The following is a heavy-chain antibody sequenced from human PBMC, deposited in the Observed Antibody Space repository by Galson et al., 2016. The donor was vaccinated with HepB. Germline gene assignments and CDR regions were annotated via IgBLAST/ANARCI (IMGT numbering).Heavy chain of an antibody. V-gene: IGHV3-30-3*01. Sequence: SLRLSCAASGFAFSGSAVHWVRQAPGKGLEWVAAISYHGSDKYYADSVKGRVTISRDNSNNTLYLQMTSLSPEDTAVYYCARDKSFYYYGMDVWGQGTTVTVSS. CDR2: ISYHGSDK. J-gene: IGHJ6*02. CDR3: ARDKSFYYYGMDV. CDR1: GFAFSGSA.